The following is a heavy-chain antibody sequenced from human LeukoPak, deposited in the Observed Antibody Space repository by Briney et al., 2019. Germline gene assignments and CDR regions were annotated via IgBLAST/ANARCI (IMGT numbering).Heavy chain of an antibody. Sequence: PSETLSLTCTVSGGSISSGDYYWSWIRQPPGKGLEWIGYIYYSGSTYYNPSLKSRVTISVDTSKNQFSLKLSSVTAADTAVYYCVRGSGYDYLRWGYFDYWGQGTLVTVSS. CDR1: GGSISSGDYY. CDR2: IYYSGST. CDR3: VRGSGYDYLRWGYFDY. J-gene: IGHJ4*02. D-gene: IGHD5-12*01. V-gene: IGHV4-30-4*01.